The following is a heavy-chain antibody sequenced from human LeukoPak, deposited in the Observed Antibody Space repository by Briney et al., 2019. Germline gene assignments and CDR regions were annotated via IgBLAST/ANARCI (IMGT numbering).Heavy chain of an antibody. Sequence: GGSLRLSCAASGFTFSTYWMSWVRQAPGKGLEWVANIKQDGSEKYYVDSVKGRFTISGDNAENSLYLQMNSLRVEDTALYYCVRRISGSYYSDWGQGTLVTVSS. CDR2: IKQDGSEK. V-gene: IGHV3-7*04. CDR3: VRRISGSYYSD. D-gene: IGHD1-26*01. J-gene: IGHJ4*02. CDR1: GFTFSTYW.